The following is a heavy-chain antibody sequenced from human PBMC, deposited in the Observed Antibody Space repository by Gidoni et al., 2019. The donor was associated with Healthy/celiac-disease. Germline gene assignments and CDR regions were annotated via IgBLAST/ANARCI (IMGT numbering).Heavy chain of an antibody. D-gene: IGHD6-19*01. V-gene: IGHV3-33*01. CDR2: IWYDGRNK. J-gene: IGHJ4*02. CDR1: GFTFSSYG. CDR3: ARDRNAPHPYSSGWGPFDY. Sequence: QVQLVESGGGVVQPGRSLRLSWAASGFTFSSYGMHWVRQAPGKGLEGVAVIWYDGRNKYYADSVKGRFTISRDNSKNTLYLQMNSLRAEDTAVYYCARDRNAPHPYSSGWGPFDYWGQGTLVTVSS.